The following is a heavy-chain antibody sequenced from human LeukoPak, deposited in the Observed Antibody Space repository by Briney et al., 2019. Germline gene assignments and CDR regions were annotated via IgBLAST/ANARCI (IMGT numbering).Heavy chain of an antibody. D-gene: IGHD2/OR15-2a*01. CDR1: GGYW. J-gene: IGHJ4*02. V-gene: IGHV3-74*01. CDR3: VSFYETY. Sequence: GGSLRLSCAASGGYWMHWVRQARGKGMVRVSHINSDGSWTSYADSVKGRFTISKDNAKNTVYLQMNNLRAEDTAVYYCVSFYETYWGRGTLVTVSS. CDR2: INSDGSWT.